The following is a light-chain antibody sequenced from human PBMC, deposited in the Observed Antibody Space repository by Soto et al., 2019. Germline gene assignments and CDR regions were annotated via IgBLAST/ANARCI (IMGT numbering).Light chain of an antibody. CDR2: AAS. J-gene: IGKJ1*01. CDR1: QSISSY. V-gene: IGKV1-39*01. CDR3: QQYNSYSRT. Sequence: IQMNQSPSSLPASIGDRVTITCRASQSISSYLNWYQQKPGKAPKLLIYAASSLQTGVPSRFSGSGSGTEFTLTISGLQPDDFATYYCQQYNSYSRTFGQGTNV.